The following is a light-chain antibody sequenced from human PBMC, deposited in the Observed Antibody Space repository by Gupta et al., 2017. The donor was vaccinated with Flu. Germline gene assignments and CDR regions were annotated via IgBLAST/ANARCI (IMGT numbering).Light chain of an antibody. CDR3: SSYTSGGTFYV. V-gene: IGLV2-14*01. Sequence: QSALTQPASVSGSPGQSITISCSGTSSDVGRSDSVSWYQQHPDKAPKLIIFDVTNRPSGVSSRFSGSKSGNTASLTISGLQAEDETDYYCSSYTSGGTFYVFGTGTKVTVL. CDR1: SSDVGRSDS. CDR2: DVT. J-gene: IGLJ1*01.